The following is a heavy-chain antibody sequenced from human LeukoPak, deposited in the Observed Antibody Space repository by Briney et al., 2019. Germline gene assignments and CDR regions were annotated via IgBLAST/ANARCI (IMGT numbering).Heavy chain of an antibody. D-gene: IGHD3-3*01. CDR1: GGSISSGSYY. CDR3: ARGLGVPFRYFDP. J-gene: IGHJ5*02. V-gene: IGHV4-61*02. Sequence: PSETLSLTCTVSGGSISSGSYYWSWIRQPAGKGLEWIGRIYNIGSINYNPSLRGRVTMSVDTSKNQFSLKLSSVTAADTAVYYCARGLGVPFRYFDPWGQGTLVTVSS. CDR2: IYNIGSI.